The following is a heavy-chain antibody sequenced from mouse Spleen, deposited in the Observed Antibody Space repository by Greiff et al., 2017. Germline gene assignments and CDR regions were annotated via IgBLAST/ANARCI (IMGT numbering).Heavy chain of an antibody. V-gene: IGHV5-4*01. CDR1: GFTFSSYA. Sequence: EVQLVESGGGLVKPGGSLKLSCAASGFTFSSYAMSWVRQTPEKRLEWVATISAGGSYTYYPDNVKGRFTISRDNAKNNLYLQMSHLKSEDTAMYYCARDLGYGSRGFAYWGQGTLVTVSA. CDR3: ARDLGYGSRGFAY. J-gene: IGHJ3*01. D-gene: IGHD1-1*01. CDR2: ISAGGSYT.